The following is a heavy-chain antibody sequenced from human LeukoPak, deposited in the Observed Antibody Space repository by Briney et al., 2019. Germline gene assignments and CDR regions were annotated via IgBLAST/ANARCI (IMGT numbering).Heavy chain of an antibody. D-gene: IGHD6-13*01. CDR2: IYTSGST. J-gene: IGHJ6*03. CDR3: ARARYSSSWYYYYMDV. V-gene: IGHV4-4*07. Sequence: SETLSLTCTVSGGSISSYYWSWIRQPAGKGLEWIGRIYTSGSTNYNPSLKSRVTMSVDTSKNQFSLKLSSVTAADTAVYYCARARYSSSWYYYYMDVWGKGTTVTVSS. CDR1: GGSISSYY.